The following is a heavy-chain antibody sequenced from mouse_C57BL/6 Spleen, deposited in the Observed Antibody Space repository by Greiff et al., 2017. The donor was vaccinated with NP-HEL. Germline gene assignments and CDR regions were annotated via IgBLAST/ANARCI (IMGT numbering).Heavy chain of an antibody. J-gene: IGHJ2*01. Sequence: QVQLQQSGAELVRPGASVTLSCKASGYTFTDYEMHWVKQTPVHGLEWIGAIDPETGGTAYNQKFKGKAILTADKSSSTAYMELRSLTSEDSAVYYCTREAMVATWGYWGQGTTLTVSS. CDR3: TREAMVATWGY. CDR2: IDPETGGT. CDR1: GYTFTDYE. D-gene: IGHD2-2*01. V-gene: IGHV1-15*01.